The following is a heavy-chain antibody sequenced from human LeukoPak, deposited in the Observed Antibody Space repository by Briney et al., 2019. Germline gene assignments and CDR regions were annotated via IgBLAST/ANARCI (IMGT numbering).Heavy chain of an antibody. Sequence: GGSLRLSCEASGFTFSAYWMSWVRQTPGKGLEWVAKMTEYGTEIFYVDSVKGRFTISRDNAKNLLYLQMNSLRVEDTAVYYCARPRGCGTATCNNFDYWGQGTLVSVSS. V-gene: IGHV3-7*01. J-gene: IGHJ4*02. CDR3: ARPRGCGTATCNNFDY. CDR2: MTEYGTEI. D-gene: IGHD2-21*01. CDR1: GFTFSAYW.